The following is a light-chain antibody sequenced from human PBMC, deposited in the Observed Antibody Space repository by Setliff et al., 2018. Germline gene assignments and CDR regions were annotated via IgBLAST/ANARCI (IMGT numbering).Light chain of an antibody. CDR3: SSYTSSSTQV. CDR2: DVS. V-gene: IGLV2-14*03. Sequence: SALTQPASVSGSPGQSITISCTRTSSDVGGYNYVSWYQQHPGKAPKLMIYDVSNRPSGVSNRFSGSKSGNTASLTISGLQAEDEADYYCSSYTSSSTQVFGTGTKVTVL. CDR1: SSDVGGYNY. J-gene: IGLJ1*01.